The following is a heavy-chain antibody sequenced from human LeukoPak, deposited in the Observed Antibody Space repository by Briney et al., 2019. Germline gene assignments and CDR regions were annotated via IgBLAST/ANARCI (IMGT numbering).Heavy chain of an antibody. CDR1: GGTFSSYT. Sequence: ASVKVSCKASGGTFSSYTITWVRQAPGQGLEWMGGVIPAFGTANYAQKFQGRVTITADESTSTAYMELSSLRSEDTAVYYCARDGEYGTGSYYRGCFDYWGQGILVTVSS. CDR3: ARDGEYGTGSYYRGCFDY. V-gene: IGHV1-69*13. D-gene: IGHD3-10*01. J-gene: IGHJ4*02. CDR2: VIPAFGTA.